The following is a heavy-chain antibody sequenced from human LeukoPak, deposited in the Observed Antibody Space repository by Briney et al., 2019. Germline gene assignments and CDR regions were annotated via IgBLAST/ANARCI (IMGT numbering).Heavy chain of an antibody. CDR3: ARFGLGELSPLDY. CDR1: GGTFSSYA. Sequence: GASVNVSCKASGGTFSSYAISWVRQAPGQGLEWMGGIIPIFGTANYAQKFQGRVTITADESTSTAYMELSSLRSEDTAVYYCARFGLGELSPLDYWGQGTLVTVSS. D-gene: IGHD3-16*02. CDR2: IIPIFGTA. V-gene: IGHV1-69*01. J-gene: IGHJ4*02.